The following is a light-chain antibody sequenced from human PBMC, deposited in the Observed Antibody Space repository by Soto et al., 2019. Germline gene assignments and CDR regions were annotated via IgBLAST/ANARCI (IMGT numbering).Light chain of an antibody. Sequence: EILMTQSPDTLSVSPGERATLSCRASQSVSSNLAWYQQKPGQAPRLLISGASTRATGIPARFSGSGSGTEFTLTISSLQSEDFAVYYCQQYNNWLYTFGQGTRLEIK. CDR3: QQYNNWLYT. V-gene: IGKV3-15*01. CDR2: GAS. CDR1: QSVSSN. J-gene: IGKJ5*01.